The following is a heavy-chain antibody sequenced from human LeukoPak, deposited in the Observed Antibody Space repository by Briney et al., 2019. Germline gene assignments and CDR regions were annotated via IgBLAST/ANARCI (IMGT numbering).Heavy chain of an antibody. CDR2: IYYSGST. CDR1: GGSISSSNYY. V-gene: IGHV4-39*01. CDR3: ARRRIVATIDY. D-gene: IGHD5-12*01. Sequence: SESLSLTCTVSGGSISSSNYYWGWIRQPPGKGLEWIGSIYYSGSTYYNPSLKSRVTISVDTSKNQFSLKLSSVTAADTAVYYCARRRIVATIDYWGQGTLVTVSS. J-gene: IGHJ4*02.